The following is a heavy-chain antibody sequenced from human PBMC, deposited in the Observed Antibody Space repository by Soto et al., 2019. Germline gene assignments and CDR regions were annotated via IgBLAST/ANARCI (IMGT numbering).Heavy chain of an antibody. CDR1: GYTFTSYG. D-gene: IGHD6-19*01. CDR2: ISAYNGNT. CDR3: ARGREVARTGYFDY. J-gene: IGHJ4*02. V-gene: IGHV1-18*04. Sequence: QVQLVQSGAEVKKPGASVTVSCKASGYTFTSYGISWVRQAPGQELEWMGWISAYNGNTNYAQKPKGRGTMTTDTSKSTAYMELTSRRSDDTAVYYFARGREVARTGYFDYWGQGTLVTVSS.